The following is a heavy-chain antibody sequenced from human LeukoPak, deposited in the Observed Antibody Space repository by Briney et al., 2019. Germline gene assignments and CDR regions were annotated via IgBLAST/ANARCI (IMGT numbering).Heavy chain of an antibody. D-gene: IGHD3-22*01. CDR1: GFTFSSYA. V-gene: IGHV3-23*01. CDR3: AKSVSGYSFFDY. J-gene: IGHJ4*02. Sequence: GGSLRLSCAASGFTFSSYAMSWVRLAPGKGLEWVSTTSVSGDSTYYADSVKGRFTISRDNSKNTLYLLMDSLRAEDTAVCYCAKSVSGYSFFDYWGQGTLVTVSS. CDR2: TSVSGDST.